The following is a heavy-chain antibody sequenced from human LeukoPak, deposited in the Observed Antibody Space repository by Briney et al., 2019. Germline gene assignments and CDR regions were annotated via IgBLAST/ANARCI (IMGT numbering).Heavy chain of an antibody. CDR2: IYYSGST. CDR1: GGSISSYY. Sequence: SETLSLTCTVSGGSISSYYWSWIRQPPGKGLEWIGYIYYSGSTNYNPSLKSRVTISVDTSKNQFSLKLSSVTAADTAVYYCASHRIAAAGNYFDYWGQGTLVTVSS. CDR3: ASHRIAAAGNYFDY. J-gene: IGHJ4*02. D-gene: IGHD6-13*01. V-gene: IGHV4-59*08.